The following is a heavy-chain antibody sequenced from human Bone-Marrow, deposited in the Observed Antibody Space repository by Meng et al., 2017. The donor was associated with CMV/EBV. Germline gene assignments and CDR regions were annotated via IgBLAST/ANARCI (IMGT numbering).Heavy chain of an antibody. V-gene: IGHV3-15*01. CDR3: TTEGYYDFWSGYYRVGY. J-gene: IGHJ4*02. CDR1: GFTFSNAW. Sequence: GESLKISCAASGFTFSNAWMSWVRQAPGKGLEWVGRIKSKTDGGTTDYAAPVKGRFTISRDDSKNTLYLQMNSLKTEDTAMYYCTTEGYYDFWSGYYRVGYWGQGTLVTV. D-gene: IGHD3-3*01. CDR2: IKSKTDGGTT.